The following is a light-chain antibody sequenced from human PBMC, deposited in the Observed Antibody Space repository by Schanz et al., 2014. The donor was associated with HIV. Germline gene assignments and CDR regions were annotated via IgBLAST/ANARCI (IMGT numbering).Light chain of an antibody. CDR2: DAS. CDR1: QSVSSY. J-gene: IGKJ3*01. V-gene: IGKV3-11*01. Sequence: EIVLTQSPGSLSLSPGGRVTLSCRASQSVSSYLAWYQQKPGQAPRLLIHDASNRATGIPARFSGSGSGTDFTLTISSLEPEDFAVYYCQQYGNSPFTFGPGTKVDIK. CDR3: QQYGNSPFT.